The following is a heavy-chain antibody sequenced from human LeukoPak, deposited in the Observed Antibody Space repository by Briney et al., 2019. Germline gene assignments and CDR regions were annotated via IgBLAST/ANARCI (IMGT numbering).Heavy chain of an antibody. CDR3: ARARRRRWDYFDY. V-gene: IGHV1-2*02. CDR1: GYTFTGYY. Sequence: GASVKVSCKASGYTFTGYYMHWVRQAPGQGLEWMGWINPNSGGTNYAQKFQGRVTMTRDTSISTAYMELSSLRAEDTAVYYCARARRRRWDYFDYWGQGTLVTVSS. J-gene: IGHJ4*02. CDR2: INPNSGGT. D-gene: IGHD4-23*01.